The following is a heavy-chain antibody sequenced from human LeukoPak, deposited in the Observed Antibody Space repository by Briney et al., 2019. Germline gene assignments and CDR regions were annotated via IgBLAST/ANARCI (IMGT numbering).Heavy chain of an antibody. CDR2: ISYDGSNK. V-gene: IGHV3-30*04. J-gene: IGHJ5*02. CDR1: GFTFSSYA. CDR3: ARDLRYYGTGSYAA. Sequence: GGSLRLSCAASGFTFSSYAMHWVRQAPGKGLEWVAVISYDGSNKYYADSVKGRFTISRDNSKNTLYLQMNSLRAEDTAVYYCARDLRYYGTGSYAAWGQGTLVTVSS. D-gene: IGHD3-10*01.